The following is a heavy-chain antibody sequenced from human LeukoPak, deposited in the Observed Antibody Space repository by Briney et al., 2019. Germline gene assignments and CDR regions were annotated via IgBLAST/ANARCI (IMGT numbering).Heavy chain of an antibody. CDR3: AKDEVTSGVGLAS. Sequence: GGSLRLSCAASGFTVSGTHMSWVCQAPGKGLEWVSAMYTGGTTYYADSVQGRFTISRDNSKNTLYLHMNSLRAEDTAVYYCAKDEVTSGVGLASRGQGTLVTVSS. CDR1: GFTVSGTH. CDR2: MYTGGTT. V-gene: IGHV3-53*01. J-gene: IGHJ4*02. D-gene: IGHD2-21*02.